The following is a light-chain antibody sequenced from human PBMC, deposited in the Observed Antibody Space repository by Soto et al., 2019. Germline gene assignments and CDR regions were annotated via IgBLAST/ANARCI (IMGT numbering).Light chain of an antibody. Sequence: EIVMTQSPATLSVSPGERATLSCRASQSVSSNLAGYQQKPGQAPRLLMFGASTRATGIPARFSGSGSGTEFTLTISSLQSEDFAVYYCQQYNNWPTWTFGQGTKVEI. CDR2: GAS. J-gene: IGKJ1*01. V-gene: IGKV3-15*01. CDR3: QQYNNWPTWT. CDR1: QSVSSN.